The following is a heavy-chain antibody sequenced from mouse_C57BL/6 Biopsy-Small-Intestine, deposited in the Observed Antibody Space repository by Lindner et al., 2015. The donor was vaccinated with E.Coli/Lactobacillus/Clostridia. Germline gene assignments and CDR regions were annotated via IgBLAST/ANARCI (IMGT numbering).Heavy chain of an antibody. D-gene: IGHD1-1*01. CDR3: AKDYYGSSSFDY. CDR1: GYTFTSDW. CDR2: INPSNDYT. J-gene: IGHJ2*01. Sequence: VQLQESGTELVKPGASVKLSCKASGYTFTSDWMHWVRQRPGQGLEWIGNINPSNDYTNYNEKFKSKATLTVDKFSSTAYMQLSSLTSEDSAVYYCAKDYYGSSSFDYWGQGTTLTVSS. V-gene: IGHV1-53*01.